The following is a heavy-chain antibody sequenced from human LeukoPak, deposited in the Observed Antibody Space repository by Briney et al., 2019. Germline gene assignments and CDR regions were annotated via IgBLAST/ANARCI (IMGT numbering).Heavy chain of an antibody. J-gene: IGHJ4*02. V-gene: IGHV1-69*13. D-gene: IGHD2-2*01. Sequence: SVTVSCKASGGTFSSYAISWVRPAPGQGLEWMGGIIFGTANYAQKFQGRVTITADESTSTAYMELSSLRSEDTAVYYCARDQLLGYFDYWGQGTLVTVSS. CDR1: GGTFSSYA. CDR3: ARDQLLGYFDY. CDR2: IIFGTA.